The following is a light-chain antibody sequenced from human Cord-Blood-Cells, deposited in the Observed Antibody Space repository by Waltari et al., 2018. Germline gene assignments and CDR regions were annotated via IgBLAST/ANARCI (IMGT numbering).Light chain of an antibody. CDR2: GAS. J-gene: IGKJ2*03. V-gene: IGKV3-15*01. Sequence: EIVMTQSPATLSVSPGERATLACRTGQSVSSNLAWYQQKPGQAPRLLNYGASTRATGSPARFSGSGSGTEFTLTISSLQSEDFAVYYCQQYNNWPPMYSFGQGTKLEIK. CDR1: QSVSSN. CDR3: QQYNNWPPMYS.